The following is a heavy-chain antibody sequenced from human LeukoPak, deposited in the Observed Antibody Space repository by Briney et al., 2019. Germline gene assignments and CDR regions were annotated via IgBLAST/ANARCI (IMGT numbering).Heavy chain of an antibody. CDR3: ARGVVVAATPSYFDY. V-gene: IGHV4-30-4*01. CDR2: IYHSGST. CDR1: GGSISSGDYY. J-gene: IGHJ4*02. D-gene: IGHD2-15*01. Sequence: KPSQTLSLTCTVSGGSISSGDYYWSWIRQPPGKGLEWIGYIYHSGSTYYNPSLKSRVTISVDTSKNQSSLKLSSVTAADTAVYYCARGVVVAATPSYFDYWGQGTLVTVSS.